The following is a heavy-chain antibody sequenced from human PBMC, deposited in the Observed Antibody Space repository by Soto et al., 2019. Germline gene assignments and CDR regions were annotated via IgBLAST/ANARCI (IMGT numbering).Heavy chain of an antibody. CDR3: ARDGQSLAPYALDV. Sequence: QVQVVESGGGVVQPGRSLRLSCTVSGFTFSGHAMHWVRQAPGKGLEWVAQIWYDGSNKYYADSVKGRFTISRDNSKNTLYVKMDSLRVDDTAVYYCARDGQSLAPYALDVWGQGTSVTVSS. CDR2: IWYDGSNK. V-gene: IGHV3-33*01. CDR1: GFTFSGHA. J-gene: IGHJ6*02. D-gene: IGHD6-19*01.